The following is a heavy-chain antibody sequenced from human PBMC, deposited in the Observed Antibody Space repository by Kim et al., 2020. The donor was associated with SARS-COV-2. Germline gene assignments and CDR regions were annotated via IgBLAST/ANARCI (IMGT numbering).Heavy chain of an antibody. J-gene: IGHJ4*02. CDR2: ISSSGSAT. Sequence: GGSLRLSCSASGFTFSDYYMSWIRQAPGMGLEWVSYISSSGSATDYADSVKGRFTISRDNAKNSLYLQMNSLRAEDTAVYYCANTMTAPRYWGQGALVTV. D-gene: IGHD3-22*01. CDR3: ANTMTAPRY. CDR1: GFTFSDYY. V-gene: IGHV3-11*01.